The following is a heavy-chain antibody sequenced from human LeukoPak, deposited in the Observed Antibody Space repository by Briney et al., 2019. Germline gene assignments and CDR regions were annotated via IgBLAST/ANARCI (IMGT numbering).Heavy chain of an antibody. V-gene: IGHV1-69*13. CDR1: GGTFSSYA. Sequence: EASVKVSCKASGGTFSSYAISWVRQAPGQGLEWMGGIIPIFGTANYAQKFQGRVTITADESTSTAYMELSSLRSEDTAVYYCARVNNWNDGYYFDYWGQGTLVTVSS. J-gene: IGHJ4*02. CDR3: ARVNNWNDGYYFDY. D-gene: IGHD1-1*01. CDR2: IIPIFGTA.